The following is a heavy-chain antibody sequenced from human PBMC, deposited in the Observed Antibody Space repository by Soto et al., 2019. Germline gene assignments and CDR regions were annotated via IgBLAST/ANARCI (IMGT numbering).Heavy chain of an antibody. J-gene: IGHJ5*02. CDR1: GFSLSTSGMC. V-gene: IGHV2-70*11. Sequence: SGPTLVNPTQTLTLTCTFSGFSLSTSGMCVSWIRQPPGKALEWLARIDWDDDKYYSTSLKTRLTISKDTSKNQVVLTMTNMDRVDTATYYCARITGGASQDGMDLWGQGILVTVSS. D-gene: IGHD2-8*02. CDR3: ARITGGASQDGMDL. CDR2: IDWDDDK.